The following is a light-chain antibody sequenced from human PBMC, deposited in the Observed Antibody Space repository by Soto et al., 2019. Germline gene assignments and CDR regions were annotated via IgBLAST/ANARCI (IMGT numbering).Light chain of an antibody. V-gene: IGKV3-20*01. J-gene: IGKJ4*01. CDR1: QSVSSSY. Sequence: EIVLTQSPGTLSLSPGERATLSCRASQSVSSSYLAWYQQKPGQAPRLLIYGASSRATGIPDRFSGSGSGTDFTLTISRLEPEDLAVYYCQQYGSSLPLPVGGGTKVEIK. CDR3: QQYGSSLPLP. CDR2: GAS.